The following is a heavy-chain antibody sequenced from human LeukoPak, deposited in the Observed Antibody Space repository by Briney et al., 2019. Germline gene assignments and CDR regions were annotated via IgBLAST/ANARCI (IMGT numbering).Heavy chain of an antibody. CDR1: GFTFSSYS. J-gene: IGHJ3*02. V-gene: IGHV3-21*01. Sequence: GGSLRLSCAASGFTFSSYSMNWVRQAPGKGLEWASSISSSSSYIYYADSVKGRFTISRDNANNSLYLQMNSLRAEDTAVYYCARELTGAFDIWGQGTMVTVSS. CDR2: ISSSSSYI. CDR3: ARELTGAFDI.